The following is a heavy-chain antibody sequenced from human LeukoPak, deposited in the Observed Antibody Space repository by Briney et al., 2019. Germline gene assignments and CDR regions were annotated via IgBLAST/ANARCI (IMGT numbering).Heavy chain of an antibody. D-gene: IGHD1-1*01. V-gene: IGHV4-61*08. Sequence: SETLSLTCAVSRGSISSGGYSWSWIRQPPGKGLEWIGYISYSGSTNFNPSLKSRVTISVDTSKNQFSLKLSSVTAADTAVYYCAREGTAGTNLNWFDPWGQGTLVTVSS. CDR3: AREGTAGTNLNWFDP. CDR1: RGSISSGGYS. J-gene: IGHJ5*02. CDR2: ISYSGST.